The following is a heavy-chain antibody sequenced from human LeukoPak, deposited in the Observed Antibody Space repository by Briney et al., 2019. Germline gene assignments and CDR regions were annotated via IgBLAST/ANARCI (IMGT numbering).Heavy chain of an antibody. CDR3: ARQGSAAYCSGGSCVPYGMDV. J-gene: IGHJ6*02. CDR2: IYYRGNT. CDR1: GDSISNSDFY. D-gene: IGHD2-15*01. Sequence: SETLSLTCSDSGDSISNSDFYWVWVRQPPGKGLEWIGSIYYRGNTYYNPSLKSRVTISVDTSKKQFSLNLSSVTAADTAIYYCARQGSAAYCSGGSCVPYGMDVWGQGTTVTVSS. V-gene: IGHV4-39*01.